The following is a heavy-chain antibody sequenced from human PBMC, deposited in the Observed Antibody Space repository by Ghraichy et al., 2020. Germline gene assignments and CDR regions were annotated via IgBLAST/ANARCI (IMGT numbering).Heavy chain of an antibody. J-gene: IGHJ5*02. Sequence: SETLSLTCTVSGDSLNNYYWSWIRQAPGKGLEWIGSIYHNGRTKYNPSLKSRVTMSVDTSKNQFSPSLTSVTAADTAVFYCARDQEWRASSSGFDPWGQETLVSVSP. CDR2: IYHNGRT. V-gene: IGHV4-59*01. CDR1: GDSLNNYY. D-gene: IGHD2-2*01. CDR3: ARDQEWRASSSGFDP.